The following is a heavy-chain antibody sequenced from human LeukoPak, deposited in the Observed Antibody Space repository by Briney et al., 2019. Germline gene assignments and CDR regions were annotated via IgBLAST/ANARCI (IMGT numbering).Heavy chain of an antibody. Sequence: PRGSLRLSCVASGFTFSSNVMIWVRQAPGKGLEWVSSIPASGGSTYYADSVKGRFTISRDNAKNSLYLQMNSLRAEDTAVYYCASLIVVYWGQGTLVTVSS. V-gene: IGHV3-23*01. CDR3: ASLIVVY. D-gene: IGHD2-21*01. CDR1: GFTFSSNV. J-gene: IGHJ4*02. CDR2: IPASGGST.